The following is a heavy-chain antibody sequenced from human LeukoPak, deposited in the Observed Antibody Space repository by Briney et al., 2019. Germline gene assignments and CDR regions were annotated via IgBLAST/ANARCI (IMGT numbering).Heavy chain of an antibody. D-gene: IGHD6-13*01. V-gene: IGHV3-30*04. CDR2: ISYDGSNK. CDR3: ARDTRSYSSSRTLDY. Sequence: GRSLRLSCAASGFTFSSYAMHWVRQAPGKGLEWVAVISYDGSNKYYADSVKGRFTISRDNSKNTLYLQMNSLRAEDTAVYYCARDTRSYSSSRTLDYWGQGTLVTVSS. CDR1: GFTFSSYA. J-gene: IGHJ4*02.